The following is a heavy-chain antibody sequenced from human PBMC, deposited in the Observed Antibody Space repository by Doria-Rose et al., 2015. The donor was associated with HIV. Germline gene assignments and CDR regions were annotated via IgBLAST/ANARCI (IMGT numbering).Heavy chain of an antibody. CDR2: IFSDDER. V-gene: IGHV2-26*01. Sequence: QVTLKESGPVLVKPTETLTLTRTVSGVSLSSPGMGVSWIRQPPGKALVWLANIFSDDERSYKTSLKSRLTISRGTSKSQVVLTMTDMDPVDTATYYCARIKSSRWYHKYYFDFWGQGTLVIVSA. J-gene: IGHJ4*02. D-gene: IGHD6-13*01. CDR1: GVSLSSPGMG. CDR3: ARIKSSRWYHKYYFDF.